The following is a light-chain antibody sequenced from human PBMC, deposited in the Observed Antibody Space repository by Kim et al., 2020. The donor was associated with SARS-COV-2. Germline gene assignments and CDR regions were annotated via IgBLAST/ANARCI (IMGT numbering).Light chain of an antibody. J-gene: IGKJ1*01. CDR2: GAS. V-gene: IGKV3-15*01. CDR1: QSLSGN. Sequence: YPGDSVTLSCKTSQSLSGNLAGFQQKPGQSPRLRIYGASIRPTGIPARFSGSGSGTEYTLTISSLQSEDFVVYYCQHYDTWPRETFGQGTKVDIK. CDR3: QHYDTWPRET.